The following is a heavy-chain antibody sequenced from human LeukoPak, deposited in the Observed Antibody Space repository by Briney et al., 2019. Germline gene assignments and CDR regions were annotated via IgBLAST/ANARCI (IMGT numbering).Heavy chain of an antibody. V-gene: IGHV1-2*02. CDR3: AVNYDFWSGYYTDHDY. CDR1: GYTFTGYY. J-gene: IGHJ4*02. Sequence: VASVKVSCKASGYTFTGYYMHWVRQAPGQGLEWMGWINPNSGGTNYAQKFQGRVTMTRDTSISTAYMELSRLRSDDTAVYYCAVNYDFWSGYYTDHDYWGQGTLVTVSS. D-gene: IGHD3-3*01. CDR2: INPNSGGT.